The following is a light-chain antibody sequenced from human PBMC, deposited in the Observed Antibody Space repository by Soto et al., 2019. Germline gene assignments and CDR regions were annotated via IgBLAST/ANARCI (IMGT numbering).Light chain of an antibody. J-gene: IGKJ1*01. CDR2: DAS. CDR1: LSVSVY. CDR3: QQYGSSPQA. Sequence: VVLTQSPATLSLSPGERATLSCRTSLSVSVYLDWYQQKPGQAPRLLIYDASNRAAGVPYRFRGSGSGTDFTLTISRLEPEDFAVYYCQQYGSSPQAFGQGTKVDIK. V-gene: IGKV3-20*01.